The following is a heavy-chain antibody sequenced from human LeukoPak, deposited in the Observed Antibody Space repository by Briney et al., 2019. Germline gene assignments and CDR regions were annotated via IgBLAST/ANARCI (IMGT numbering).Heavy chain of an antibody. J-gene: IGHJ4*02. Sequence: ASVKVSCKASGYTFTSYGISWVRQAPGQGLEWMGWISACNGNTNYAQKLQGRVTMTTDTSTSTAYMELRSLRSDDTAVYYCAREYYDSSGYYLVDYWGQGTLVTVSS. CDR1: GYTFTSYG. CDR3: AREYYDSSGYYLVDY. D-gene: IGHD3-22*01. V-gene: IGHV1-18*01. CDR2: ISACNGNT.